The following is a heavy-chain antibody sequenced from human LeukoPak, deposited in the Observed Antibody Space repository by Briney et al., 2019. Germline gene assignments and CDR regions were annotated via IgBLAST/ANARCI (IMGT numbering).Heavy chain of an antibody. V-gene: IGHV3-23*01. Sequence: PGGSLRLSCAASGFTFTSYTMTWVRQAPGKGLEWVSGISDSGGSTHYADSVKGRFTISRDNSKNTLYLHMNSLRLKDTAVYWCAKTLWGLTLLSSDYWGQGTLVTVSS. CDR1: GFTFTSYT. CDR3: AKTLWGLTLLSSDY. D-gene: IGHD3-16*01. CDR2: ISDSGGST. J-gene: IGHJ4*02.